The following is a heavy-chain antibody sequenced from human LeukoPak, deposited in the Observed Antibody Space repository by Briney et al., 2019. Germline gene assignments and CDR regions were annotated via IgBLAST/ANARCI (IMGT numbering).Heavy chain of an antibody. CDR2: INPNSGGT. CDR1: GYTFTGYY. J-gene: IGHJ4*02. V-gene: IGHV1-2*02. D-gene: IGHD6-13*01. CDR3: ATKKNSSSWSYYFDY. Sequence: ASVKVSCKASGYTFTGYYMHWVRQAPGQGLEWMGWINPNSGGTNYAQKFQGRVTMTRDTSISTAYMELSRLRSDDTAVYYCATKKNSSSWSYYFDYWGQGTLVTVSS.